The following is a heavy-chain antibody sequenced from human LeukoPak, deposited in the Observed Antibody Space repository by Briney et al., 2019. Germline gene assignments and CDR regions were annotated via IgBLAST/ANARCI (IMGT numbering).Heavy chain of an antibody. J-gene: IGHJ4*02. V-gene: IGHV4-39*07. D-gene: IGHD5-12*01. CDR1: GGSISSSSYY. CDR2: IYYSGST. Sequence: SETLSLTCTVSGGSISSSSYYWGWIRQPPGKGLEWIGRIYYSGSTYYNPSVKSRVTISVDTSKNQFSLKLSSVTAADTAVYYCAREPTSGREPTSGRPLDYWGQGTLVTVSS. CDR3: AREPTSGREPTSGRPLDY.